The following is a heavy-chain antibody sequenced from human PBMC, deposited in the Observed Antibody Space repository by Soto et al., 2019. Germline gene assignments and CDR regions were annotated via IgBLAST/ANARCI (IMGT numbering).Heavy chain of an antibody. D-gene: IGHD3-22*01. Sequence: EVQLVESGGGLVQPGGSLRLSCAASGFTFSSYSMNWVRQAPGKGLEWVSYISSSSSTIYYADSVKGRFTISRDNAKNSLSLQMNSLRAEDTAVYYCAREVQYYYDSSGGSDYWGQGTLVTVSS. CDR3: AREVQYYYDSSGGSDY. J-gene: IGHJ4*02. V-gene: IGHV3-48*01. CDR2: ISSSSSTI. CDR1: GFTFSSYS.